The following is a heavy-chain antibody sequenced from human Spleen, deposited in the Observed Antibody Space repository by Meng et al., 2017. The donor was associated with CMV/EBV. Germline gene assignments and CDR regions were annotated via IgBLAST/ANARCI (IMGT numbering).Heavy chain of an antibody. D-gene: IGHD3-10*01. CDR3: ARWVTMVRGVISSYYYGMDV. V-gene: IGHV4-61*01. J-gene: IGHJ6*02. CDR1: GDSVSSGSYY. CDR2: IYYSGST. Sequence: SETLSLTCTVSGDSVSSGSYYWTWIRQAPGKGLEWIGYIYYSGSTNYNPSLKSRVTISVDTSKKQFSLRLTSMTAADTAVYYCARWVTMVRGVISSYYYGMDVWGQGTTVTVSS.